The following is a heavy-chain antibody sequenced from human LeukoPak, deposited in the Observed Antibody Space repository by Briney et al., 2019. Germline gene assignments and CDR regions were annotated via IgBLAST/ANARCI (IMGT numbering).Heavy chain of an antibody. D-gene: IGHD3-22*01. J-gene: IGHJ4*02. CDR2: VSSSSTYI. CDR3: ARGPHYYDGSGHSYFDF. CDR1: GFTFSNYH. Sequence: PGGSLRLSCAASGFTFSNYHMSWVRQAPGQGLEWVSSVSSSSTYISYADSVKGRFTISRDNAKNSLYLQMSSLRTEDTAVYWCARGPHYYDGSGHSYFDFWGQGILVIVSS. V-gene: IGHV3-21*01.